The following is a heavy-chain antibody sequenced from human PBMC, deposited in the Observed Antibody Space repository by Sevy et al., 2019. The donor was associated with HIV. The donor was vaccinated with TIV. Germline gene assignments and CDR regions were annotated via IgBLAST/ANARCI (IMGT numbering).Heavy chain of an antibody. J-gene: IGHJ5*02. CDR1: GGTFSSYA. Sequence: ASVKVSCKASGGTFSSYAISWVRQAPGQGLEWMGGIIPIFGTANYAQKFQGRVTITADESTSTAYMELSSLRSEDTAVYYCARYCSSTSCYHWFDPGAREPWSPSPQ. D-gene: IGHD2-2*01. CDR2: IIPIFGTA. CDR3: ARYCSSTSCYHWFDP. V-gene: IGHV1-69*13.